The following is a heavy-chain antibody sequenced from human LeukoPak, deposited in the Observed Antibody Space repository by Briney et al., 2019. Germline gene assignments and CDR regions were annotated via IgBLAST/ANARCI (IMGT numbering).Heavy chain of an antibody. CDR1: GGSFSSSSYY. D-gene: IGHD3-10*01. Sequence: SETLSLTCTVSGGSFSSSSYYWGWIRQPPGQGLEWIGSIYYGGSTYHNPSLKSRVTIPVDTSKNQLSLQLSSVTAADTAMYYCARGNTTVRGVIMGDYYYGMDVWGQGTTVTVSS. CDR3: ARGNTTVRGVIMGDYYYGMDV. CDR2: IYYGGST. V-gene: IGHV4-39*07. J-gene: IGHJ6*02.